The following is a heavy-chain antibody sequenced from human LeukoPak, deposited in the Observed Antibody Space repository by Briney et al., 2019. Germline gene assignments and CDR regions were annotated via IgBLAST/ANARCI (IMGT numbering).Heavy chain of an antibody. CDR1: GFTFSNYA. J-gene: IGHJ4*02. V-gene: IGHV3-23*01. CDR2: ISGSGAVT. CDR3: ARQGGDWYALDY. D-gene: IGHD6-19*01. Sequence: GGSLRLSCAASGFTFSNYAMDWVRQAPGKGLEWVSAISGSGAVTYYADSVKGRFTFSRDNSKNTLYLQMTSLRAEDTAVYFCARQGGDWYALDYWGQGTLVTVSS.